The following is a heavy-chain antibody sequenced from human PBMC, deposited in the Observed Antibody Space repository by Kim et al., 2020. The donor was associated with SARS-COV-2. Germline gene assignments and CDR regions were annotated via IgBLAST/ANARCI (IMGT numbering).Heavy chain of an antibody. CDR2: IYYSGTT. D-gene: IGHD6-13*01. V-gene: IGHV4-39*01. CDR3: ARHEAAANSGFDS. Sequence: SETLSLTCTVSGASVTSSGYYWGWIRQTPGKELEWIGSIYYSGTTYYNPSLVSRVTISVDTSKNQFSLKLTSVTAADTAVYSCARHEAAANSGFDSWGQG. CDR1: GASVTSSGYY. J-gene: IGHJ4*02.